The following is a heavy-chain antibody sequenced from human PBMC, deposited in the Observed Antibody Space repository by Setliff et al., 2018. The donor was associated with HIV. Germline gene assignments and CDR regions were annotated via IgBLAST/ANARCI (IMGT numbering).Heavy chain of an antibody. CDR3: ARAPFRGGSFGWFDP. V-gene: IGHV4-31*02. D-gene: IGHD2-15*01. CDR2: IHYSGRT. Sequence: PSETLSLTCTVSGDSISSGGFYCNWFRQYPEKGLEWIGWIHYSGRTNFNPSLRSRATRSFDTSKNQFSLNLTSVTAADTAVYYCARAPFRGGSFGWFDPWGQGTLVTVSS. CDR1: GDSISSGGFY. J-gene: IGHJ5*02.